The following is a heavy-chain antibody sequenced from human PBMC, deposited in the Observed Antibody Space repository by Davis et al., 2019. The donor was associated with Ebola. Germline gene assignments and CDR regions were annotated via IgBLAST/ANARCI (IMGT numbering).Heavy chain of an antibody. CDR3: AKAPLRFLEWLQI. CDR1: GFTFSSYG. CDR2: ISYDGSNK. D-gene: IGHD3-3*01. Sequence: GGSLRLSCAASGFTFSSYGMHWVRQAPGKGLEWVAVISYDGSNKYYADSVKGRFTISRDNSKNTLYLQMNSPRAEDTAVYYCAKAPLRFLEWLQIWGQGTLVTVSS. J-gene: IGHJ4*02. V-gene: IGHV3-30*18.